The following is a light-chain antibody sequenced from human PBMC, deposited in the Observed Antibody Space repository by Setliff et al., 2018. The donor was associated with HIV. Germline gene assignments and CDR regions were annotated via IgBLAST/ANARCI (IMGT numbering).Light chain of an antibody. Sequence: SVLTQPPSASGTPGQRVTISCSGSSSNIGSNYVYWYQQFPGTAPKLHIYRNNQRPSGVPDRFSGSKSGTSASLAISGLRSEDGADYYCAAWDVSLSGVLFGGGTQLTVL. CDR1: SSNIGSNY. CDR3: AAWDVSLSGVL. V-gene: IGLV1-47*01. CDR2: RNN. J-gene: IGLJ2*01.